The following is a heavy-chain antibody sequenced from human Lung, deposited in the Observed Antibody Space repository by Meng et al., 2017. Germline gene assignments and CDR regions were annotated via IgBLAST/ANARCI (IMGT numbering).Heavy chain of an antibody. CDR3: TKNDFYCLGY. D-gene: IGHD2-21*01. Sequence: QVRRQESRPGRVKLSGPRSLPCAVLGGSISSETWWSWGRQPRGKGVEWFGEIYHSGSTNYNPSLKSRIARSIDKPKNQFSLTWRSVTAADTAVYYCTKNDFYCLGYWGQGTLVTVSS. CDR2: IYHSGST. CDR1: GGSISSETW. V-gene: IGHV4-4*02. J-gene: IGHJ4*02.